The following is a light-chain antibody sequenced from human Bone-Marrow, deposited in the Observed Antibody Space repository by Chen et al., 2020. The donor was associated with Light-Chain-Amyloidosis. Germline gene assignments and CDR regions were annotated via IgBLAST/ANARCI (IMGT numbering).Light chain of an antibody. CDR3: QSAESSGTYEVI. CDR1: DLPTKY. V-gene: IGLV3-25*03. Sequence: SYELTQPPSVSVSPGQTARITCSGDDLPTKYAYWYQQKPGQAPVVVIHRDTERPSGISERFSGSSAGTTATLTISGVQAEDEADYHCQSAESSGTYEVIFGGGTKLTVL. CDR2: RDT. J-gene: IGLJ2*01.